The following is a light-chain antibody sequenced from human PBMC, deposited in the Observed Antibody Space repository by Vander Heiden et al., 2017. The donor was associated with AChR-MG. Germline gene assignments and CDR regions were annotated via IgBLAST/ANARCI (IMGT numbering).Light chain of an antibody. CDR1: QSVNSN. CDR2: DAS. CDR3: QQYKNCQPGSFT. Sequence: EIVMTQSPATLSVSPGERATLSCRASQSVNSNLAWYQQRPGQAPRLLIYDASTRATGIPARFSGSGYGKEFTLTISSLQSEEFEIYYCQQYKNCQPGSFTFGHGTKVDIK. V-gene: IGKV3-15*01. J-gene: IGKJ3*01.